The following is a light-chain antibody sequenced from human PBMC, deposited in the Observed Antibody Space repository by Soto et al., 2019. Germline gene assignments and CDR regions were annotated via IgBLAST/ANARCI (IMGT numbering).Light chain of an antibody. J-gene: IGLJ1*01. V-gene: IGLV1-40*01. Sequence: QSVLTQPPSVSGAPGQRVTIPCTGSTSNIGAGYDVHWYQQVSGTAPKLLIYANNNRPSGVPDRFSGSKSGTSATLAITGFQTGDEADYYCGSWDSSLSAYVFGTGTKLTVL. CDR1: TSNIGAGYD. CDR2: ANN. CDR3: GSWDSSLSAYV.